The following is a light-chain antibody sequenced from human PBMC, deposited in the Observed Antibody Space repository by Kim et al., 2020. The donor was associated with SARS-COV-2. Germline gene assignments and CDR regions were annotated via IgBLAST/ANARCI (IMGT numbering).Light chain of an antibody. V-gene: IGKV4-1*01. CDR1: QSLLYSANNKNY. J-gene: IGKJ2*01. CDR2: WAS. CDR3: QQYYSTPQT. Sequence: DIVMTQSPDSLAVSLGERATINCKSSQSLLYSANNKNYLAWYQHKAGQPPKLLIYWASTRESGVPDRFSGSGSESDFTLTISSLQAEDVAIYYCQQYYSTPQTFGQGTKLEI.